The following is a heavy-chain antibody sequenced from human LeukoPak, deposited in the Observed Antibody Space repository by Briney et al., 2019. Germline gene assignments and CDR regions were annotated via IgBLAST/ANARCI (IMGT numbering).Heavy chain of an antibody. V-gene: IGHV3-30*18. CDR2: ISYDGSNK. Sequence: QPGGSLRLSCAASGFTFSSYGMHWVRQAPGKGLEWVAVISYDGSNKYYADSVKGRFTISRDNSKNTLYLQMNSLRAEDTAAYYCAKDNSGPVDYWGQGTLVTVSS. J-gene: IGHJ4*02. CDR3: AKDNSGPVDY. D-gene: IGHD6-19*01. CDR1: GFTFSSYG.